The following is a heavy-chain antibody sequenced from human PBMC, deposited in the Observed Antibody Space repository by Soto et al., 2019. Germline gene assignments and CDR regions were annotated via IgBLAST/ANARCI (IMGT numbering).Heavy chain of an antibody. CDR1: GFTVSSNY. D-gene: IGHD5-18*01. CDR3: ASRGYSSDPPFYY. Sequence: PGGSLRLSCAASGFTVSSNYMSWVRQAPGKGLEWVSVIYSGGSTYYADSVKGRFTISRDNSKNTLYLQVNSLRAEDTAVYYCASRGYSSDPPFYYWGQGTLVTVSS. CDR2: IYSGGST. V-gene: IGHV3-53*01. J-gene: IGHJ4*02.